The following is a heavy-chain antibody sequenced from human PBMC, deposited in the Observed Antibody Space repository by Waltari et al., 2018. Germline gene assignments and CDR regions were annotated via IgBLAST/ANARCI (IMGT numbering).Heavy chain of an antibody. Sequence: EVQLVESGGGLVQPGGSLRLSCAASGFTFSSYEMNWVRQAPGRGLEWVSYISSSGSTIYYADSVKGRFTISRDNAKNSLYLQMNSLRAEDTAVYYCARLPAAAAGQDYNWFDPWGQGTLVTVSS. CDR1: GFTFSSYE. CDR3: ARLPAAAAGQDYNWFDP. V-gene: IGHV3-48*03. D-gene: IGHD6-13*01. CDR2: ISSSGSTI. J-gene: IGHJ5*02.